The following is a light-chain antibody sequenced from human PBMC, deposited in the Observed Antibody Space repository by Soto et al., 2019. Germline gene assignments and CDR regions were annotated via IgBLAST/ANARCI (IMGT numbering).Light chain of an antibody. CDR1: QSISSW. V-gene: IGKV1-5*03. CDR3: QQYYTYPWT. CDR2: KAS. Sequence: DIQMTQSPSTLSASVGDRVTITCRASQSISSWLAWYQQRPGKAPKLLIYKASNLDCGVPSRFSGSGSGTELPLTISSLHTDDFATFYFQQYYTYPWTFGPGTKVEIK. J-gene: IGKJ1*01.